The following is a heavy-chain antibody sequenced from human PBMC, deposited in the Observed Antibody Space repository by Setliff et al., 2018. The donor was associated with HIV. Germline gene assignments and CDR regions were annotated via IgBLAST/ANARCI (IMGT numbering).Heavy chain of an antibody. J-gene: IGHJ4*02. V-gene: IGHV3-53*01. D-gene: IGHD1-26*01. Sequence: GGSLRLSCAAPGFSVSSSYMSWVRRAPGKGLEWVSIIYSGGSTFYAESVKGRFTISRDNSNNTLFLQMDDLRAEDTAMYYCARAHSYGSFDYWGQGTLVTVSS. CDR2: IYSGGST. CDR1: GFSVSSSY. CDR3: ARAHSYGSFDY.